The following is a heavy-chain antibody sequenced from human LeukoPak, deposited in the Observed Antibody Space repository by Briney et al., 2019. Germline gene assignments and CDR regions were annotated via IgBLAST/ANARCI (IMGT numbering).Heavy chain of an antibody. Sequence: PSETLSLTCSVSGGSISSYYWSCIRQPPGKGLEWIGYTSYSGNTNYNPSLKSRVTISVDTSKNQFSLKLSSVTAADTAVFYCARQALYGGSYWYFDLWGRGTLVTVSS. CDR2: TSYSGNT. V-gene: IGHV4-59*08. J-gene: IGHJ2*01. CDR1: GGSISSYY. CDR3: ARQALYGGSYWYFDL. D-gene: IGHD4-23*01.